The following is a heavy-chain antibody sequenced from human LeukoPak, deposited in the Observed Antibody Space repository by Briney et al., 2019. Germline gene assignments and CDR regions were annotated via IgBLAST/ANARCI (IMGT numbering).Heavy chain of an antibody. V-gene: IGHV4-61*02. J-gene: IGHJ4*02. CDR3: ARELALDY. CDR1: GGSISSGSYY. CDR2: IYTSGST. Sequence: PSQTLSLTCTVSGGSISSGSYYWSWIRQSAGKGLEWIGRIYTSGSTNYNPSLNSRVTISGDTSKNQFSLKLSSVTAADTAVYYCARELALDYWGQGTLVTVSS. D-gene: IGHD6-6*01.